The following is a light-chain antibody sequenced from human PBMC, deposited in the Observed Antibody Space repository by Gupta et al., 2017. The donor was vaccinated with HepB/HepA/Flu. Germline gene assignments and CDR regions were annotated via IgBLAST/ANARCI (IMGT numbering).Light chain of an antibody. V-gene: IGLV1-47*01. J-gene: IGLJ2*01. CDR3: AAGDDSLKAVV. Sequence: CRGRCRSSGSNNVYWFQQLPGTAPKLLLYRSNQRPSGVPDRFSGSKSGTSASLAISGLRSDDEADYYCAAGDDSLKAVVFGGGTKRTVL. CDR2: RSN. CDR1: CRSSGSNN.